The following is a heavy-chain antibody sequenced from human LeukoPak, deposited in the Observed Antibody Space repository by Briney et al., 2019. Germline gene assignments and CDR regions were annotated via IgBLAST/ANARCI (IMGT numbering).Heavy chain of an antibody. CDR3: ARLQRITMAGPDYWYFDL. J-gene: IGHJ2*01. Sequence: SETLSLTCTVSGDSISSYYWSWIRQPPEKGLEWIGYIYYSGSTNYDPSLKSRVTISVDTSKTQFSLKMNSVTAADTAVYYCARLQRITMAGPDYWYFDLWGRGTLVTVSS. V-gene: IGHV4-59*01. CDR1: GDSISSYY. D-gene: IGHD3-10*01. CDR2: IYYSGST.